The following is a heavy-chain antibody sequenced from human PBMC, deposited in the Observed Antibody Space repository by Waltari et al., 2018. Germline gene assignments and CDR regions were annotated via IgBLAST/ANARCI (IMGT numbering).Heavy chain of an antibody. V-gene: IGHV7-4-1*02. D-gene: IGHD2-2*01. CDR3: AREVVPPHTIVVNWFDP. Sequence: VQPAQSGSELKKPGASVKISCTASGYTFTDYAITWGRQAPGQGLELMGWITTNTGNPTYAQGFTGRFVFSLDTSVSTAYLQITSLKTEDSAVYYCAREVVPPHTIVVNWFDPWGQGTLVTVSS. CDR1: GYTFTDYA. CDR2: ITTNTGNP. J-gene: IGHJ5*02.